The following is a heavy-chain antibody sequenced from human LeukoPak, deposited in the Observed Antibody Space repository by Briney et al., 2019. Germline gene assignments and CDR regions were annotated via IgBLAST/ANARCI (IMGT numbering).Heavy chain of an antibody. D-gene: IGHD3-22*01. J-gene: IGHJ4*02. CDR3: ARQNDDSSGLLEY. CDR1: GYSISSSNW. CDR2: SNHSGST. V-gene: IGHV4-4*02. Sequence: PSGTLSLTCAFSGYSISSSNWWSWIRQPPRKGLEWIGESNHSGSTNYNPSLKSRFTISVDTSKNQFSLKLSSVTAADTAVSYCARQNDDSSGLLEYWGQGTLVTVSS.